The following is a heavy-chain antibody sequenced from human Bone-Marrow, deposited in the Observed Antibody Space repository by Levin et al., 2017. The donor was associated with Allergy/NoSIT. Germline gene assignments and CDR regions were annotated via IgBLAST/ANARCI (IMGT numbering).Heavy chain of an antibody. D-gene: IGHD6-6*01. J-gene: IGHJ6*02. V-gene: IGHV4-59*08. CDR1: GGSISSYY. Sequence: SETLSLTCTVSGGSISSYYWSWIRQPPGKGLEWIGYIYYSGSTNYNPSLKSRVTISVDTSKNQFSLKLSSVTAADTAVYYCAGRIAARLDYYGMDVWGQGTTVTVSS. CDR2: IYYSGST. CDR3: AGRIAARLDYYGMDV.